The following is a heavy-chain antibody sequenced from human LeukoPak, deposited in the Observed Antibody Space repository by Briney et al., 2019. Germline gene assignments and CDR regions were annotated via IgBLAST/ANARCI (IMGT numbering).Heavy chain of an antibody. CDR1: GGSISSSSHY. D-gene: IGHD2-8*01. Sequence: SETLSLTCTVSGGSISSSSHYWGWIRQPPGKGLEWIGSIYYSGSTYYNSSLKSRVTISVDTSKNQFSLKLSSVTAADTAVYYCARLKRTGYCTSGVCYFDYWGQGTLVTVSS. V-gene: IGHV4-39*01. CDR2: IYYSGST. J-gene: IGHJ4*02. CDR3: ARLKRTGYCTSGVCYFDY.